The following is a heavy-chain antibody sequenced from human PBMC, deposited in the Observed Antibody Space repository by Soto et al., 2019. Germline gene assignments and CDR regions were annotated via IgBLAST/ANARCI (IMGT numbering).Heavy chain of an antibody. D-gene: IGHD3-22*01. CDR2: IIPIFGTA. V-gene: IGHV1-69*13. Sequence: GASVKVSCKASGGTFSSYAISWVRQAPGQGLEWMGGIIPIFGTANYAQKFQGRVTITADESTSTAYMELSSLRSEDTAVYYCARRHVNYYDSSGYFDYWGQGTLVTVS. J-gene: IGHJ4*02. CDR3: ARRHVNYYDSSGYFDY. CDR1: GGTFSSYA.